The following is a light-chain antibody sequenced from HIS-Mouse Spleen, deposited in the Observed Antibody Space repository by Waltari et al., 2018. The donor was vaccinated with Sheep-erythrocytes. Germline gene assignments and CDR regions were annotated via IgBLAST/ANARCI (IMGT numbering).Light chain of an antibody. CDR1: QSVSSSY. J-gene: IGKJ1*01. Sequence: LSCRASQSVSSSYLAWYQQKPGQAPRLRIYGASSRATGIPDRFSGSGSGTDFTLTISRLEPEDFAVYYCQQYGSSPWTFGQGTKVEIK. CDR2: GAS. CDR3: QQYGSSPWT. V-gene: IGKV3-20*01.